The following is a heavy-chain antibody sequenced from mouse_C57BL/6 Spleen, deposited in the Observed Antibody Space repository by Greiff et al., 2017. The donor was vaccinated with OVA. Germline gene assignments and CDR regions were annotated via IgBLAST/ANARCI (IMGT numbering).Heavy chain of an antibody. CDR2: ISSGSSTI. CDR1: GFTFSDYG. Sequence: DVQLVESGGGLVKPGGSLKLSCAASGFTFSDYGMHWVRQAPEKGLEWVAYISSGSSTIYYADTVKGRFTISRDNAKNTLFLQMTSLRSEDTAMYYCARNYYGSSYWWYFDVWGTGTTVTVSS. V-gene: IGHV5-17*01. J-gene: IGHJ1*03. D-gene: IGHD1-1*01. CDR3: ARNYYGSSYWWYFDV.